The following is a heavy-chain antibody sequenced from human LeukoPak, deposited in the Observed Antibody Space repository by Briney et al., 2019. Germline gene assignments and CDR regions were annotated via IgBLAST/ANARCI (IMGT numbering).Heavy chain of an antibody. D-gene: IGHD1-1*01. V-gene: IGHV1-8*01. CDR3: ARGYSPTLRTTGNDY. J-gene: IGHJ4*02. Sequence: GASVRVSCEASGYTFSSHDINWVRQATGQGLEWMGWMNPNSGNTGYAQKFQGRLTMTRDTSINTAYLEFYSLRSEDTAVYYCARGYSPTLRTTGNDYWGQGTLVTVSS. CDR2: MNPNSGNT. CDR1: GYTFSSHD.